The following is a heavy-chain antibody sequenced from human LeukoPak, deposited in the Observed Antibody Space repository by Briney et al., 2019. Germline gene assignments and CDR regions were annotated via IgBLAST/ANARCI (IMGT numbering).Heavy chain of an antibody. Sequence: GGSLRLSCAASGFSFSSSVMAWVRQAPGQGLEWVTAISASGAATYYADSVKGRFFISRDNSKNTVSLQLYSLRADDTAVYYCAREDYYDSSGYYKNKEYFQHWGQGTLVTVSS. D-gene: IGHD3-22*01. V-gene: IGHV3-23*01. CDR2: ISASGAAT. CDR1: GFSFSSSV. CDR3: AREDYYDSSGYYKNKEYFQH. J-gene: IGHJ1*01.